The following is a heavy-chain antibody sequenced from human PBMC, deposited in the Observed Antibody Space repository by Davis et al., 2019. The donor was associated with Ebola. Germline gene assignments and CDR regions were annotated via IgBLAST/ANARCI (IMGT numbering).Heavy chain of an antibody. CDR1: GGSISSRAYY. CDR2: INYSGTT. V-gene: IGHV4-39*01. Sequence: SETLSLTCTVSGGSISSRAYYWGWIRQSPGKGLEWIGNINYSGTTYYSPSLKSRVTISVDTSKNQFSLKLSSVTAADTAVYYCARQPYSSSWYNYYGMDVWGQGTTVTVSS. CDR3: ARQPYSSSWYNYYGMDV. J-gene: IGHJ6*02. D-gene: IGHD6-13*01.